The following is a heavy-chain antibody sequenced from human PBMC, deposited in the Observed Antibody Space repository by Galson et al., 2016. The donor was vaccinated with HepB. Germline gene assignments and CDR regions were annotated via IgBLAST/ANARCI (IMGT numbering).Heavy chain of an antibody. J-gene: IGHJ4*02. CDR1: AFPFNIYS. CDR3: ARDAGSSGYYEGELPADY. D-gene: IGHD3-22*01. Sequence: SLRLSCSASAFPFNIYSLNCVRQAPGKGLEWVSGISGSGATTYHADSVKGRFSMSRDNSKDTMYLQMNRLRAEDTAVYYCARDAGSSGYYEGELPADYWGQGTLVTVSS. V-gene: IGHV3-23*01. CDR2: ISGSGATT.